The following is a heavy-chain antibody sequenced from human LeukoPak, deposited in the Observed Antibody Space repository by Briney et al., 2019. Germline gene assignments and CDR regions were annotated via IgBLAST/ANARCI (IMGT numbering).Heavy chain of an antibody. CDR3: ARVYYYYYMDV. CDR1: GFTFPTCW. Sequence: GVSLRLPCGVWGFTFPTCWMLGVPRAPGRARVWVSRTSSDGNNTYYAGAVKGRFSISRDNAKNTLYLHMNSLRTEDTSIYYCARVYYYYYMDVWGKGTTVTVSS. CDR2: TSSDGNNT. J-gene: IGHJ6*03. V-gene: IGHV3-74*01.